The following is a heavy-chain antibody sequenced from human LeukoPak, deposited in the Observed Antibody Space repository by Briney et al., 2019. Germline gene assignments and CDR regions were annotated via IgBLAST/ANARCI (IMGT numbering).Heavy chain of an antibody. CDR1: GYTFTSYY. V-gene: IGHV1-46*01. Sequence: GASVKVSCKASGYTFTSYYMHWVRQAPGQGLEWMGIINPSGGSTSYAQKFQGRVTMTRDTSTSTVYMEPSSLRSEDTAVYYCATHQRQWPDYWGQGTLVTVSS. CDR3: ATHQRQWPDY. CDR2: INPSGGST. D-gene: IGHD6-19*01. J-gene: IGHJ4*02.